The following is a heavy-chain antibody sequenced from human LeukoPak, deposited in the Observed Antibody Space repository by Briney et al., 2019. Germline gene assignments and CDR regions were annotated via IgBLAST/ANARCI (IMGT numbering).Heavy chain of an antibody. J-gene: IGHJ1*01. V-gene: IGHV3-43D*03. D-gene: IGHD6-19*01. CDR2: ISWDGGST. Sequence: GGSLRLXCAASGFTFDDYAMHWVRQAPGKGLECVSLISWDGGSTYYADSVKGRFTISRDNSKNSLYLQMNSLRAEDTALYYCAKDIAAVAGTTSNFQHWGQGTLVTVSS. CDR1: GFTFDDYA. CDR3: AKDIAAVAGTTSNFQH.